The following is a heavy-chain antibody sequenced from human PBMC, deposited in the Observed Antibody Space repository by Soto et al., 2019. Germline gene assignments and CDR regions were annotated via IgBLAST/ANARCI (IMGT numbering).Heavy chain of an antibody. D-gene: IGHD2-2*01. CDR1: GYTFTSHD. J-gene: IGHJ5*02. CDR2: MNPNSGHT. CDR3: ASDMSTT. Sequence: QVQLVQSGAEVKKPGASVKVSCKASGYTFTSHDINWMRQATGQGLEWMGWMNPNSGHTNYAQKFKGRVTMTRDTPISTAYMELTSLRSEDTAIYYCASDMSTTWGQGTLVTVSS. V-gene: IGHV1-8*01.